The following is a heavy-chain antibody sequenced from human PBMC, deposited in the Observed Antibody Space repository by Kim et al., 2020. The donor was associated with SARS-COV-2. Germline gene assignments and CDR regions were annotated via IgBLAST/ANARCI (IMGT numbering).Heavy chain of an antibody. J-gene: IGHJ4*02. CDR1: GFTFSSYS. V-gene: IGHV3-21*01. Sequence: GGSLRLSCAASGFTFSSYSMNWVRQAPGKGLEWVSSISSSSSYIYYADSVKGRFTISRDNAKNSLYLQMNSLRAEDMAVYYCAIPPIEYSSSWGQGTLVTVSS. CDR3: AIPPIEYSSS. CDR2: ISSSSSYI. D-gene: IGHD6-6*01.